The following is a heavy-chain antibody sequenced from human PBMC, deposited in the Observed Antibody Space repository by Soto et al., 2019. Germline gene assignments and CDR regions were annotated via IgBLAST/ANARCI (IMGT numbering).Heavy chain of an antibody. CDR1: GFIFSHYY. D-gene: IGHD6-19*01. CDR3: ARRLQWQLRPLDS. J-gene: IGHJ4*02. Sequence: QEHLMESGGGLVKPGGSLRLSCAGSGFIFSHYYITWIRRAPGKGLEWVSYINTLSSAIYYADSVKGRFTISRDNAKNSVYLQMNSLRAEDTAVYYCARRLQWQLRPLDSWGRGTLVTVSS. V-gene: IGHV3-11*01. CDR2: INTLSSAI.